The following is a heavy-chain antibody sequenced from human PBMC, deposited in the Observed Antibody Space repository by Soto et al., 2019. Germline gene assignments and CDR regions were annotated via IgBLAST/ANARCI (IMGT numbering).Heavy chain of an antibody. CDR2: VYYRGRS. V-gene: IGHV4-39*01. D-gene: IGHD2-8*01. J-gene: IGHJ4*02. CDR3: VSQRTSVLTQAYFDN. Sequence: SETLSLTCTVSGGSISSGDYYWSWTRQSPGKGLEWIGSVYYRGRSYSKSSVKSRVTISVDTSKNQFSLNLNSGTASDTAVYYRVSQRTSVLTQAYFDNWGPGAMVTVSS. CDR1: GGSISSGDYY.